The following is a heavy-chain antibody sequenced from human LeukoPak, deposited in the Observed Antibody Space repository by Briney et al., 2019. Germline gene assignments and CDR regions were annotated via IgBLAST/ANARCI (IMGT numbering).Heavy chain of an antibody. Sequence: SETLSLTCAVSDDSFSSHYWTWIRQPPGEGLEWIGYISYIGSTNYNPSLKSRVTISIDTSRNQFSLRLSSVTAADTAVYYCARDLVTVTKGFDIWGQGTMVSVSS. CDR3: ARDLVTVTKGFDI. V-gene: IGHV4-59*11. CDR2: ISYIGST. J-gene: IGHJ3*02. D-gene: IGHD4-17*01. CDR1: DDSFSSHY.